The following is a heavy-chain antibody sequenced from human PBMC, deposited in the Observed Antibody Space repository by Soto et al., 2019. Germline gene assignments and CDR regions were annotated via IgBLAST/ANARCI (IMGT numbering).Heavy chain of an antibody. Sequence: QVQLVLSGAEVKKPGASVKVSCKASGYTFTSYDINWVRQATGQGLEWMGWMNPNSGNTGYAQKFQGRVTMTRNTSISTAYMELSSLRSEDTAAYFSARERSAAGTGWFDPLGQGTLVTVSS. CDR1: GYTFTSYD. D-gene: IGHD6-13*01. J-gene: IGHJ5*02. CDR3: ARERSAAGTGWFDP. V-gene: IGHV1-8*01. CDR2: MNPNSGNT.